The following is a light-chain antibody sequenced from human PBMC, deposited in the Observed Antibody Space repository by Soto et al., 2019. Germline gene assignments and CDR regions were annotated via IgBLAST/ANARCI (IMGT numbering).Light chain of an antibody. Sequence: EIVMTQSPATLSVSPGERATLSCRASQSVRSSLAWYQQKPGQAPRLLIYDASTRATGVPARFSGSGSGTDFTLTISSLQSEDFGVYFCQQYDQWWTFGQGTKV. V-gene: IGKV3-15*01. CDR1: QSVRSS. CDR3: QQYDQWWT. CDR2: DAS. J-gene: IGKJ1*01.